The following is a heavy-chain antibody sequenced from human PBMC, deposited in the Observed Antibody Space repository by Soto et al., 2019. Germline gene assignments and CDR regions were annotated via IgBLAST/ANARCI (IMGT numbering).Heavy chain of an antibody. CDR2: IWYDGSNK. CDR3: ARGGSLYYYYGIDV. Sequence: GGSLRLSCAASGFTFSSYGMHWVRQAPGKGLEWVAVIWYDGSNKYYADSVKGRFTLSRDSSKNTLYLQMNSLRAGDTAVYNCARGGSLYYYYGIDVWGQGTTVTVSS. CDR1: GFTFSSYG. J-gene: IGHJ6*02. D-gene: IGHD3-16*01. V-gene: IGHV3-33*01.